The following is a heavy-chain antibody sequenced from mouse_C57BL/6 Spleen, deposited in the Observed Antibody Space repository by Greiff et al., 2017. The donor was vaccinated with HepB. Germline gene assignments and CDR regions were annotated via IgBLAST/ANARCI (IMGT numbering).Heavy chain of an antibody. CDR3: ARDYDYDGGAMDY. J-gene: IGHJ4*01. CDR1: GFTFSDYG. D-gene: IGHD2-4*01. Sequence: EVKLVESGGGLVKPGGSLKLSCAASGFTFSDYGMHWVRQAPEKGLEWVAYISSGSSTIYYADTVKGRCTISRDNAKNTLFLQMTSLRSEDTAMYYCARDYDYDGGAMDYWGQGTSVTVSS. CDR2: ISSGSSTI. V-gene: IGHV5-17*01.